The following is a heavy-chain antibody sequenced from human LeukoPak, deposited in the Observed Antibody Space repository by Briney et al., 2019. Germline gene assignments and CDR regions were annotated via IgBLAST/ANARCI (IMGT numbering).Heavy chain of an antibody. Sequence: GGSLRLSCAASGFTFSSYEMNWVRQAPGKGLEWVATINKDGSQKYYLDSVKGRFTISRDNAKNSMYLQMNSLRAEDTALYYCARGRFYTNHDYWGQGTLVTVSS. CDR3: ARGRFYTNHDY. V-gene: IGHV3-7*03. CDR1: GFTFSSYE. CDR2: INKDGSQK. J-gene: IGHJ4*02. D-gene: IGHD3-3*01.